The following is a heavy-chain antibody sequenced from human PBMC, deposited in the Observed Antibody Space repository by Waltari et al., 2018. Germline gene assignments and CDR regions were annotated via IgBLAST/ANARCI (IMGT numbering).Heavy chain of an antibody. Sequence: QVQLVPPGAEVKKPGASVKVSCKVSGYPLPDLSMPWGRQAPGKGLEWMGWMNPNSGNTGYAQKFQGRVTMTRNTSISTAYMELSSLRSEDTAVYYCARPSAAAGDFDYWGQGTLVTVSS. CDR1: GYPLPDLS. J-gene: IGHJ4*02. D-gene: IGHD6-13*01. V-gene: IGHV1-8*02. CDR2: MNPNSGNT. CDR3: ARPSAAAGDFDY.